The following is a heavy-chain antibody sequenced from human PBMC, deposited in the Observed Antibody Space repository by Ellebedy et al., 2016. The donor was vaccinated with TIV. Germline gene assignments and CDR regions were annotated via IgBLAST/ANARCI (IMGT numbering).Heavy chain of an antibody. CDR2: ISGSGGST. Sequence: GGSLRLXXAASGFTFSSYAMSWVRQAPGKGLEWVSAISGSGGSTYYADSVKGRFTISRDNSKNTLYLQMNSLRAEDTAVYYCAKGGVITMIVVDWGQGTLVTVSS. J-gene: IGHJ4*02. D-gene: IGHD3-22*01. V-gene: IGHV3-23*01. CDR3: AKGGVITMIVVD. CDR1: GFTFSSYA.